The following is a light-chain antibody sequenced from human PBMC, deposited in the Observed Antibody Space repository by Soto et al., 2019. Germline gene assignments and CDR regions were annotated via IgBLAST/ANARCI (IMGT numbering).Light chain of an antibody. CDR3: CSYAGSYTHYV. CDR1: SSDVGGYNY. J-gene: IGLJ1*01. CDR2: DVS. Sequence: QSALTQPRSVSGSPGQSVTISCTGTSSDVGGYNYVSWYQQHPGKAPKLMIYDVSKRPSGVPDHFSGSKSGNTASLPISGLQAEYEADYYCCSYAGSYTHYVFGTGTKLTVL. V-gene: IGLV2-11*01.